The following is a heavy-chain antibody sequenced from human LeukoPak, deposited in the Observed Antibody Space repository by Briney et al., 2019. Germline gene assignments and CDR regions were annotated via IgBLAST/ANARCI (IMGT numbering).Heavy chain of an antibody. J-gene: IGHJ5*02. V-gene: IGHV3-53*01. CDR1: GFTFRSHA. CDR2: IYSDGNT. D-gene: IGHD6-19*01. Sequence: GGSLRLSCVGSGFTFRSHAMSWVRQAPGKGLEWVSSIYSDGNTYYADSVKGRFTLSRDSSRNTLYLQMNDLRVEDTAVYYCAGDTHSSSWYDHWGQGTLVTVSS. CDR3: AGDTHSSSWYDH.